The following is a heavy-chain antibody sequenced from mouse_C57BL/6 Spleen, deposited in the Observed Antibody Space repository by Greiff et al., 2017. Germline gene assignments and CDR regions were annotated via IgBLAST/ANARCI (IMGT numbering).Heavy chain of an antibody. J-gene: IGHJ3*01. Sequence: QVQLQQSGAELARPGASVKLSCKASGYTFTSYGLSWVKQRTGQGLEWIGEIYPRSGNTYYNEKFKGKATLTADKSSSTAYMELRSLTSEDSAVYFCAMDYGSSYSAYWGQGTLVTVSA. CDR2: IYPRSGNT. CDR3: AMDYGSSYSAY. D-gene: IGHD1-1*01. CDR1: GYTFTSYG. V-gene: IGHV1-81*01.